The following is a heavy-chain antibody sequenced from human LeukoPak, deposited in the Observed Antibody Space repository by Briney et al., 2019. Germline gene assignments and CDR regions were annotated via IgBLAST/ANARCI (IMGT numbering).Heavy chain of an antibody. D-gene: IGHD2-2*01. Sequence: ASVKVSCKAFGYNFGIFGISWVRQAPGQGLEWMGWISANNGNTKYPQSLQGRVTMTTDTSTSTAYMELRSLRSDDTAVYYCARVGVVVPSAWFDPWGQGTLVTVSS. V-gene: IGHV1-18*01. CDR3: ARVGVVVPSAWFDP. J-gene: IGHJ5*02. CDR1: GYNFGIFG. CDR2: ISANNGNT.